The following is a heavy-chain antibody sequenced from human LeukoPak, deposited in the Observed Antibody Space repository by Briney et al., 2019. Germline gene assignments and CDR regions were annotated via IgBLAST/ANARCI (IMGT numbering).Heavy chain of an antibody. CDR2: INHSGST. CDR3: ARGDFWSGSYNWFDP. Sequence: SETLSLTCAVYGGSFSGYYWSWIRQPPGKGLEWIGEINHSGSTNYNPPLKSRVTISVDTSKNQFSLKLSSVTAADTAVYYCARGDFWSGSYNWFDPWGQGTLVTVSS. V-gene: IGHV4-34*01. J-gene: IGHJ5*02. D-gene: IGHD3-3*01. CDR1: GGSFSGYY.